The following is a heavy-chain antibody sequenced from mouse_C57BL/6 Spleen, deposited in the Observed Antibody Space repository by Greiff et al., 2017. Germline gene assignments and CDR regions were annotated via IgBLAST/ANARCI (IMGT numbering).Heavy chain of an antibody. CDR3: ARGDYSFYYAMDY. D-gene: IGHD2-12*01. CDR2: INPSTGGT. J-gene: IGHJ4*01. Sequence: EVKLQESGPELVKPGASVKISCKASGYSFTGYYMNWVKQSPEKSLEWIGEINPSTGGTTYNQKFKAKATLTVDKSSSTAYMQLKSLTSEDSAVYYCARGDYSFYYAMDYWGQGTSVTVSS. CDR1: GYSFTGYY. V-gene: IGHV1-42*01.